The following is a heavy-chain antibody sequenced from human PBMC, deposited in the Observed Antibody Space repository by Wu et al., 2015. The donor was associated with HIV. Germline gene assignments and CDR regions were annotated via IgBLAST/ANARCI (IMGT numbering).Heavy chain of an antibody. J-gene: IGHJ4*02. V-gene: IGHV1-24*01. CDR2: FDPEDDET. Sequence: QVQLVQSGAEVKKPGASVKVSCKVSGYTLTESSIHWVRQTPGKGLEWMGGFDPEDDETTYAQSFQGRLTMTEDTSTDTAYMELSSLSSDDTAVYFCATEFXHYFDDWARGRWSPSPQ. CDR3: ATEFXHYFDD. CDR1: GYTLTESS.